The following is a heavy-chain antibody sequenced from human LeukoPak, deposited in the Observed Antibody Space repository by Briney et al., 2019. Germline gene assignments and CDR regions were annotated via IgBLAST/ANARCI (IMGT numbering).Heavy chain of an antibody. CDR3: ARDNGTGYSSSWYQH. CDR2: ISSNGGST. J-gene: IGHJ1*01. D-gene: IGHD6-13*01. V-gene: IGHV3-64*01. CDR1: GFTFSSYA. Sequence: GGSLRLSCAASGFTFSSYAMHWVRQAPGKGLEYVSGISSNGGSTYYASSVKGRFTISRDNSKNTVYLQMNSLRAEDTAVYYCARDNGTGYSSSWYQHWGQGTLVTVSS.